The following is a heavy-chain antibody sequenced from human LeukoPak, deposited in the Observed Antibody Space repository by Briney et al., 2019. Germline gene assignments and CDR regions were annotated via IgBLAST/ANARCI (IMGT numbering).Heavy chain of an antibody. CDR1: GFTFSSYA. D-gene: IGHD4-17*01. V-gene: IGHV3-23*01. CDR2: ISGSGGST. J-gene: IGHJ6*02. Sequence: GGSLRLSCAASGFTFSSYAMSWVRQAPGKGLEWVSAISGSGGSTYYADSVRGRFTISRDNPKNTLYLQMNSLRAEDTAVYYCAKVPTVTHYYYYGMDVWGQGTTVTVSS. CDR3: AKVPTVTHYYYYGMDV.